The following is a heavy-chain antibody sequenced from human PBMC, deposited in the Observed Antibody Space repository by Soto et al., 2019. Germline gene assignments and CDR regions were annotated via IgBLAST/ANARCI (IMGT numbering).Heavy chain of an antibody. D-gene: IGHD1-26*01. V-gene: IGHV3-72*01. CDR3: ATDSTGELIPQFDY. CDR1: GFTFSDHY. J-gene: IGHJ4*02. CDR2: TRNKANSYTT. Sequence: PGGSLRLSCAASGFTFSDHYMDWVRQAPGKGLEWVGRTRNKANSYTTEYAASVKGRFTISRDDSKNSLYLQMNSLKTEDTAVYYCATDSTGELIPQFDYWGQGTLVTVSS.